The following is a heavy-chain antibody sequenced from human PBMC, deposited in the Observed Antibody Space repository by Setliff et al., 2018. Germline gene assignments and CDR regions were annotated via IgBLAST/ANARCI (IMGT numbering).Heavy chain of an antibody. D-gene: IGHD6-13*01. V-gene: IGHV1-18*01. Sequence: ASVKVSCKTSGYSFTTEGITWVRQAPGQGLEWMGAINTDNGKTDYAQKFQGRVTMSTDTSTTMAYMELRSLRSDDTAVYYCGRQQLAYYYYYYGMDVWGQGTTVTVSS. CDR1: GYSFTTEG. CDR2: INTDNGKT. J-gene: IGHJ6*02. CDR3: GRQQLAYYYYYYGMDV.